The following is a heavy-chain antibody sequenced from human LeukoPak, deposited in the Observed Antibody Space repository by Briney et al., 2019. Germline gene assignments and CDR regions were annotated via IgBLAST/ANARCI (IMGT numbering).Heavy chain of an antibody. J-gene: IGHJ4*02. CDR1: GYTFTGYY. V-gene: IGHV1-2*02. D-gene: IGHD3-3*01. Sequence: ASVKVSCKASGYTFTGYYMHWVRQAPGQGLEWMGWINPNSGGTNYAQKFQGRVTMTRDTSISTAYMELSRLRSDDTAVYYCARGSIFAVVAFDNWGQGTLVTVSS. CDR3: ARGSIFAVVAFDN. CDR2: INPNSGGT.